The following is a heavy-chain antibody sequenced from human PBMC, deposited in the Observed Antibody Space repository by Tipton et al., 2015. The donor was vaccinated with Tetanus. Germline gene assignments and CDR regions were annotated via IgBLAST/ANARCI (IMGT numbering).Heavy chain of an antibody. D-gene: IGHD6-6*01. V-gene: IGHV4-31*03. Sequence: TLSLTCTVSGDSISRGGYFWDWIRPRPGKGPGGIGYIYYSGDTYYNPSLKRRVSMSVDTSKNQFSLNLTSVTAADTGVYYCARDQGGGRVVRLNWLDPWGQGTLVTVSS. CDR1: GDSISRGGYF. CDR3: ARDQGGGRVVRLNWLDP. J-gene: IGHJ5*02. CDR2: IYYSGDT.